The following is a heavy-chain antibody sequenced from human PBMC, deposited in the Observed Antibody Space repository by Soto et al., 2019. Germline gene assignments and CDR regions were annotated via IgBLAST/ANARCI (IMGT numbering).Heavy chain of an antibody. V-gene: IGHV4-31*03. J-gene: IGHJ4*02. Sequence: QVQLQESGPGLVKPSQTLSLTCTVSGGSINSGAHYWSWLRQHPGKGLEWIGYIYYSGDTQYNPSLKSRVTISLDTSKNQFSLNLNSVTAADTAVYYCAGVESASWLDYWCQGTLVTVSS. CDR3: AGVESASWLDY. CDR1: GGSINSGAHY. CDR2: IYYSGDT.